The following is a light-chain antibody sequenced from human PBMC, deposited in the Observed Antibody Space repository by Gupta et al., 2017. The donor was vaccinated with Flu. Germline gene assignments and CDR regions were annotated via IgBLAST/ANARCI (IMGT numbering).Light chain of an antibody. J-gene: IGKJ1*01. CDR1: QSVSTN. Sequence: SVSPGETATHSCRARQSVSTNLAWYQQKPGQAPRLLIYGASSRASGIPARFSGSGSGGECTLTISSLKSEDFAVYYGLQYHSWPPGAQWTFGQGTKVEIK. V-gene: IGKV3D-15*01. CDR2: GAS. CDR3: LQYHSWPPGAQWT.